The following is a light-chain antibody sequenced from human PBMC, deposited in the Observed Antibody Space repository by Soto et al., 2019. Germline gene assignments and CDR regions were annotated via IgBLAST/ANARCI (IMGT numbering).Light chain of an antibody. CDR2: STS. Sequence: QTVVTQEPSLTVSPGGTVTLTCASSTGAVTRGYYPNWFQQKPGQAPRALIYSTSNKYSWTPARFSGSLLGGKAALTLSGVQPDVDADDYCLLYYGGQLGIFGGGTKVTVL. J-gene: IGLJ2*01. CDR3: LLYYGGQLGI. V-gene: IGLV7-43*01. CDR1: TGAVTRGYY.